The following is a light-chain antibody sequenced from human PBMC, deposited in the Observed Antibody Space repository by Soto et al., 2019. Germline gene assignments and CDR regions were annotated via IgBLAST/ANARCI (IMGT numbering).Light chain of an antibody. J-gene: IGKJ4*01. CDR1: QSVNSH. Sequence: IVMTQSPATLPVSPGERATLSCRTSQSVNSHLAWYQHKPGQAPRLLIYGASSRATGIPTRFSGSGSGTEFTLTIDSLQSEDFAIYYCQEYNYWHPITFGGGTKVEIK. V-gene: IGKV3-15*01. CDR2: GAS. CDR3: QEYNYWHPIT.